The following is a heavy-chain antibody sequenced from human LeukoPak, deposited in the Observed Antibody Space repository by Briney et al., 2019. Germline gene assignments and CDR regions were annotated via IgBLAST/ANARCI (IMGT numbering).Heavy chain of an antibody. J-gene: IGHJ3*02. D-gene: IGHD6-25*01. Sequence: SETLSLTCTVSGGSISSYYWSWIRQPPGKRLECIGYIYNSGSTNYNPSLKSRVSISVDTSKNQFSLKLSSVTAADTAVYYCARSAIDAFDIWGQGTMVTVSS. CDR1: GGSISSYY. V-gene: IGHV4-59*08. CDR2: IYNSGST. CDR3: ARSAIDAFDI.